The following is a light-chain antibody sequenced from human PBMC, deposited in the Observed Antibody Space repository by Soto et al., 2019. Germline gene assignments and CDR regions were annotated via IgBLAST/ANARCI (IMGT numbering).Light chain of an antibody. CDR1: QSVSSK. CDR2: GAS. Sequence: EIVMTQSPATLSVSPGERATLSCRASQSVSSKLAWYQQKPGQAPRLLIYGASTRATGIPARFSGRGSGTEFALTISSLQSGDFAVYYCQQYNNWPWTFGQGTKVEIK. J-gene: IGKJ1*01. V-gene: IGKV3-15*01. CDR3: QQYNNWPWT.